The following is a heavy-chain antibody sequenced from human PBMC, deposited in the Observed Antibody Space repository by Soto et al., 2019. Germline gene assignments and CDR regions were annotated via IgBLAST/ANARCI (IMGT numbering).Heavy chain of an antibody. D-gene: IGHD3-16*01. CDR2: IYYSGST. V-gene: IGHV4-61*01. J-gene: IGHJ6*02. CDR1: GGSVSSGSYY. Sequence: QVQLQESGPGLVKPSETLSLTCTVSGGSVSSGSYYWSWIRQPPGKGLEWIGYIYYSGSTNYNPSLKSRVTISVDTSKNQFSLKLSSVTAADTAVYYCAARGPYYYSYGMDVWGQGTTVTVSS. CDR3: AARGPYYYSYGMDV.